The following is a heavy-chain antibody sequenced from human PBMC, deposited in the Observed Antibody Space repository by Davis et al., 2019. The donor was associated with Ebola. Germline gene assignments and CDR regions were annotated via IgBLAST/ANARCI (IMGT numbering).Heavy chain of an antibody. V-gene: IGHV3-23*01. CDR1: GFTFSSYA. J-gene: IGHJ4*02. CDR3: AKDLRYCSTTSCYFDY. D-gene: IGHD2-2*01. Sequence: GESLKISCAASGFTFSSYAMSWVRQAPGKGLEWVSAISGSGGSTYHADSVKGRFTISRDNSKNTLYLQMNSLRAEDTAVYYCAKDLRYCSTTSCYFDYWGQGTLVTVSS. CDR2: ISGSGGST.